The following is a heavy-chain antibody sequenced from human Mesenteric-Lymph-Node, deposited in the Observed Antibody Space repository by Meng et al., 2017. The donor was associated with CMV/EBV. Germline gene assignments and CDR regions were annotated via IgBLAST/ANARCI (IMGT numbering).Heavy chain of an antibody. CDR1: GSISSGGYY. V-gene: IGHV4-31*02. CDR2: IYYSGST. CDR3: ARFCSSTSCYNPYFDY. J-gene: IGHJ4*02. D-gene: IGHD2-2*02. Sequence: GSISSGGYYWSWIRQHPGEGLEWIGYIYYSGSTYYTPSLKSRVTISVDTSKNQFSLKLSSVTAADTAVHYCARFCSSTSCYNPYFDYWGQGTLVTVSS.